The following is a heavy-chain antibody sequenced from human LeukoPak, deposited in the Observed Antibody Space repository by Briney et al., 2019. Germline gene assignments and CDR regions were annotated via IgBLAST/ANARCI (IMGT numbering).Heavy chain of an antibody. CDR3: ARVNDFWSGYNWFDP. CDR1: GGSISSGSCY. V-gene: IGHV4-61*02. D-gene: IGHD3-3*01. Sequence: PSETLSLTCTVSGGSISSGSCYWSWIRQPAGKGLEWIGRIYTSGSTNYNPSLKSRVTISVDTSKNQFSLKLSSVTAADTAVYYCARVNDFWSGYNWFDPWGQGTLVTVSS. J-gene: IGHJ5*02. CDR2: IYTSGST.